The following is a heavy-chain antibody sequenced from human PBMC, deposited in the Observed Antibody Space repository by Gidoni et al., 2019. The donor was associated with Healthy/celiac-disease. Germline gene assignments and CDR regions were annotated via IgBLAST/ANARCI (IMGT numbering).Heavy chain of an antibody. CDR3: ARVVQAVAGFDY. CDR1: GASVSSNSAA. J-gene: IGHJ4*02. CDR2: TYYRSKGYN. D-gene: IGHD6-19*01. V-gene: IGHV6-1*01. Sequence: QVQLPQSGPGLVKPSQTLSLTCAISGASVSSNSAAWNWIRQSPSISLGWLGRTYYRSKGYNDYAVSVKSRITINPDTAKNQFSLQLNSVTPEDTAVYYCARVVQAVAGFDYWGQGTLVTVSS.